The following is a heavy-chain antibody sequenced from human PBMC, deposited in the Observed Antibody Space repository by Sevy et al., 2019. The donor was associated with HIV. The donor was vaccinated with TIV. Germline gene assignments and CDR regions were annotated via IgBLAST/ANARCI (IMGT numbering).Heavy chain of an antibody. CDR3: ARAITLNTFPYYGMDV. Sequence: GGSLRLSCAASGFTFSDYYMSWIRQAPGKGLEWVSYISNSGSTIYYADSVKGRFTISRDNAKNSLYLQMNSLRAEDTAVYYCARAITLNTFPYYGMDVWGQGTTVTVSS. D-gene: IGHD1-20*01. J-gene: IGHJ6*02. V-gene: IGHV3-11*01. CDR2: ISNSGSTI. CDR1: GFTFSDYY.